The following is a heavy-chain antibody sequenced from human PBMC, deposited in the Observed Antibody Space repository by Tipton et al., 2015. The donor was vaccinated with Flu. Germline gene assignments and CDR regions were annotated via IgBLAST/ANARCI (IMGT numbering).Heavy chain of an antibody. CDR2: INSYNGNT. D-gene: IGHD6-25*01. CDR1: DYTLSNSG. Sequence: QSGPEVKKPGASVKVSCKTSDYTLSNSGFSWVRQAPGQGLEWIGWINSYNGNTNYAQNFQGRVTMTTDTPTSTAYMELRSLRSDDTAVYYCARGGSADRRTDYWGQGTLVTVSS. V-gene: IGHV1-18*04. J-gene: IGHJ4*02. CDR3: ARGGSADRRTDY.